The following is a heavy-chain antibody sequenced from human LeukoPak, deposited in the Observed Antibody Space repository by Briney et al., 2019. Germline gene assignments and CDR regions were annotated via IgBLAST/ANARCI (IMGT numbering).Heavy chain of an antibody. CDR2: IHYSGNT. V-gene: IGHV4-39*01. Sequence: SETLSLTCTVSGGSISSDSHYWGWIRQTPGKGLEWIGGIHYSGNTYNNPSLKSRVTLSVDTSKSQFSLKLSSVTAADTAMYYCARHLYSESYYFWGPGTPVTVSS. CDR3: ARHLYSESYYF. D-gene: IGHD1-26*01. J-gene: IGHJ4*02. CDR1: GGSISSDSHY.